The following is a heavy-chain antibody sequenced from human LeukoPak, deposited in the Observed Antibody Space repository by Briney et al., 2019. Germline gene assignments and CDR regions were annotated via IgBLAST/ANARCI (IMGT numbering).Heavy chain of an antibody. J-gene: IGHJ4*02. V-gene: IGHV4-59*01. D-gene: IGHD3-9*01. CDR3: ARSLTGNFDY. CDR2: IYYSGST. Sequence: SETLSLTCTVDSGSINHYYWSWIRQPQGKGMEWIGYIYYSGSTDYNRSLKSRVTISVETSKNQFSLKLSSVTAADTAVYYWARSLTGNFDYWGQGTLVTVSS. CDR1: SGSINHYY.